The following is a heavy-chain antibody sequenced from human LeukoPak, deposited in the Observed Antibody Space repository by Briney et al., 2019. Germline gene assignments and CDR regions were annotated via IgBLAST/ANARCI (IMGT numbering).Heavy chain of an antibody. CDR2: IYYSGST. D-gene: IGHD3-10*01. CDR3: ARDPGGCGSGSYYYFDY. J-gene: IGHJ4*02. CDR1: GGSISSYY. V-gene: IGHV4-59*01. Sequence: SETLSLTCTVSGGSISSYYWSWIRQPPGKGLEWIGYIYYSGSTNYNPSLKSRVTISADTSKNQFSLKLNSVTAADTAVYYCARDPGGCGSGSYYYFDYWGQGTLVTVSS.